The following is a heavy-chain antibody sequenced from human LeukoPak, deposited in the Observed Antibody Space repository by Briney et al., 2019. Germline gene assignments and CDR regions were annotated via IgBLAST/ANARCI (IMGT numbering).Heavy chain of an antibody. CDR1: GGSISSYY. V-gene: IGHV4-59*01. Sequence: KPSETLSLTCTVSGGSISSYYWSWIRQPPGKGLEWIGYIYYSGSTNYNPSLKSRVTISVDTSKNQFSLKLSSVTAADTAVYYCARVGSSGWSQKYYFDYWGQGTLVTDSS. J-gene: IGHJ4*02. CDR2: IYYSGST. CDR3: ARVGSSGWSQKYYFDY. D-gene: IGHD6-19*01.